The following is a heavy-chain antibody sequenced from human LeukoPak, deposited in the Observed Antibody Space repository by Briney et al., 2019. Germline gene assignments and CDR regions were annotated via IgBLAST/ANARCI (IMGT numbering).Heavy chain of an antibody. Sequence: ASVKVSCKASGGTFSSYAISWVRQAPGQGLEWMGGIIPIFGTANYAQKFQGRVTITADESTSTAYMELSSQRSEDTAVYYCARDRNMITFGGVIPYYFDYWGQGTLVTVSS. CDR1: GGTFSSYA. D-gene: IGHD3-16*02. CDR3: ARDRNMITFGGVIPYYFDY. V-gene: IGHV1-69*13. CDR2: IIPIFGTA. J-gene: IGHJ4*02.